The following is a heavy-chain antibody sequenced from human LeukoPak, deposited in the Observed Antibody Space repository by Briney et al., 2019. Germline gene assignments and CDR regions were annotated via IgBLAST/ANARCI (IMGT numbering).Heavy chain of an antibody. CDR3: ARVFYCSGGICYLNY. Sequence: GASVKVSCKASGYTFTGYYIQWVRQAPGQGLEWMGWINPNSSGTSYAQKFQGRVTMTRDTSITTAYMELSSLRFDDTAVYYCARVFYCSGGICYLNYWGQGTLVTVSS. CDR2: INPNSSGT. CDR1: GYTFTGYY. D-gene: IGHD2-8*02. J-gene: IGHJ4*02. V-gene: IGHV1-2*02.